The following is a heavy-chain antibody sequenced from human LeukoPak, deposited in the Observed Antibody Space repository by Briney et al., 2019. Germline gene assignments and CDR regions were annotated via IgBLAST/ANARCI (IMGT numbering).Heavy chain of an antibody. Sequence: PGGSLRLSCAASGFTFSSYWMSWVRQAPGKGLEWVANIEQDGSEKYYVDSVKGRFTISRDNAKNSLYLQMNSLRAEDTAVYYCARDSAAYGFGESYDYWGQGTLVTVSS. CDR3: ARDSAAYGFGESYDY. D-gene: IGHD3-10*01. CDR2: IEQDGSEK. J-gene: IGHJ4*02. V-gene: IGHV3-7*01. CDR1: GFTFSSYW.